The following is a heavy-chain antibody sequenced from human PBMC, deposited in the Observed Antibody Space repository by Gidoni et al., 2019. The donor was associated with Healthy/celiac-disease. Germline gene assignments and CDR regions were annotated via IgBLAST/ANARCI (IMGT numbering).Heavy chain of an antibody. CDR3: TTDRLLWFGELGGY. D-gene: IGHD3-10*01. CDR2: IKSKTDGGTT. V-gene: IGHV3-15*07. Sequence: EVQLVESGGGLVKPGGSLRLSCAASGFTFSTAWMNWVRQAPGKGLEWVGRIKSKTDGGTTDYAAPVKGRFTISRDDAKNTLYLQMNSLKTEDTAVYYCTTDRLLWFGELGGYWGQGTLVTVSS. J-gene: IGHJ4*02. CDR1: GFTFSTAW.